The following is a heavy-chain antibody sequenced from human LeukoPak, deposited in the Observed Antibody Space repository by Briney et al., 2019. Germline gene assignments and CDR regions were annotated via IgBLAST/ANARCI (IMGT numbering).Heavy chain of an antibody. V-gene: IGHV3-21*01. D-gene: IGHD3-3*01. CDR3: ARDLLEWYFDY. CDR1: GFPFSTYS. Sequence: GGPLTLPCAASGFPFSTYSMNWVRRAPGRGLVWVTSISSGSRYIYYADSVRARFTISRDNSKNTLYLQMNSLRVEDTAVYYCARDLLEWYFDYWGQGTLVTVSS. J-gene: IGHJ4*02. CDR2: ISSGSRYI.